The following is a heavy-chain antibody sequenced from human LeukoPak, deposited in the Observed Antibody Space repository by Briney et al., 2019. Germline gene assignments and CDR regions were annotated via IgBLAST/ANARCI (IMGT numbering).Heavy chain of an antibody. Sequence: SETLSLTCAVYGGSFSGYYWSWIRQPPGKGLEWIGEINHSGSTNYNSSLKSRVTISVDTSKNQFSLKLSSVTAADTAVYYCARPHRWGWLQPIDYWGQGTLVTVPS. V-gene: IGHV4-34*01. CDR2: INHSGST. CDR3: ARPHRWGWLQPIDY. J-gene: IGHJ4*02. D-gene: IGHD5-24*01. CDR1: GGSFSGYY.